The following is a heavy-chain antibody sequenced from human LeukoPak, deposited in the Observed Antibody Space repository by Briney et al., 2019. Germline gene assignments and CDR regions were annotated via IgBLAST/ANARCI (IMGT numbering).Heavy chain of an antibody. CDR1: GVSIRSSSYY. CDR3: ARHSAGHPFDS. D-gene: IGHD3-10*01. Sequence: SETLSLTCTVCGVSIRSSSYYWGWPRQPPGRGREWIGSIYYSGSTYYNPSLKSRVTISVDTTKNQLSLKLSSVTAADTDVYYCARHSAGHPFDSWGQGTLVTVSS. CDR2: IYYSGST. V-gene: IGHV4-39*01. J-gene: IGHJ5*01.